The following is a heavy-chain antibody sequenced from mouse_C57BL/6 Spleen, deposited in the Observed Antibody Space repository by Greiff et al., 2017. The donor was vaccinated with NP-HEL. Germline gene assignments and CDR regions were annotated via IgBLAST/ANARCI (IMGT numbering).Heavy chain of an antibody. CDR3: ARAGAGCFDY. CDR2: ISDGGSYT. V-gene: IGHV5-4*03. Sequence: DVKLVESGGGLVKPGGSLKLSCAASGFTFSSYAMSWVRQTPEKRLEWVATISDGGSYTYYPDNVKGRFTISRDNAKNNLYLQMSHLKSEDTAMYYCARAGAGCFDYWGQGTTLTVSS. CDR1: GFTFSSYA. J-gene: IGHJ2*01. D-gene: IGHD4-1*01.